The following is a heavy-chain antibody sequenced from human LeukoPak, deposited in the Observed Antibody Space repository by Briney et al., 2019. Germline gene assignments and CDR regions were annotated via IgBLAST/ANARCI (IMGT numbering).Heavy chain of an antibody. J-gene: IGHJ3*02. CDR1: GGSISSSSYY. D-gene: IGHD3-22*01. CDR2: IYYSGST. V-gene: IGHV4-61*05. Sequence: SETLSLTCTVSGGSISSSSYYWGWIRQPPGKGLEWIGYIYYSGSTNYNPSLKSRVTISVDTSKNQFSLKLSSVTAADTAVYYCARGGGTMIVDDAFDIWGQGTMVTVSS. CDR3: ARGGGTMIVDDAFDI.